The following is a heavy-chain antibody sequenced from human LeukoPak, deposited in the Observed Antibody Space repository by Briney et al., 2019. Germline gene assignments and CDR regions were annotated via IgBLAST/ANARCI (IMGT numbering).Heavy chain of an antibody. CDR1: GFTFSSYW. V-gene: IGHV3-7*04. Sequence: VGSLRLSCAASGFTFSSYWMTWVRQAPGKGLEWVANMRQYGSERYYVVSVKGRFTISRDNAYNSLYLQMNSLRAEDTAVYYCARDAFRWGSDYWGQGSVVSVST. J-gene: IGHJ4*02. CDR3: ARDAFRWGSDY. D-gene: IGHD3-16*01. CDR2: MRQYGSER.